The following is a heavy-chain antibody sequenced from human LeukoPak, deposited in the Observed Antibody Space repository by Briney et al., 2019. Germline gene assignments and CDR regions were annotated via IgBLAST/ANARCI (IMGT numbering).Heavy chain of an antibody. D-gene: IGHD4-17*01. CDR1: GFTFSSYA. J-gene: IGHJ4*02. Sequence: PGGSLRLSCAASGFTFSSYAMHWVRQAPGKGLEWVAVISYDGSNKYYADSVKGRFTVSRDNSKNTLYLQMNSLRAEDTAVYYCARDGEDYGSGPRGDYWGQGTLVTVSS. CDR2: ISYDGSNK. CDR3: ARDGEDYGSGPRGDY. V-gene: IGHV3-30-3*01.